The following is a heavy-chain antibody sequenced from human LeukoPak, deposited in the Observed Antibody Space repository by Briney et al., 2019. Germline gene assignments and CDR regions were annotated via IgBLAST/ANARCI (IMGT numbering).Heavy chain of an antibody. J-gene: IGHJ6*03. CDR1: GGSIFSYY. CDR3: ARHGYYYYMDV. V-gene: IGHV4-4*09. Sequence: SETLSLTCTVSGGSIFSYYWSWFRQPPGKGLEWIGYIYTSVSTNYDPSLKSRVTISIDTSKNQFSLKLSSVTAADTAVYYCARHGYYYYMDVWGKGTTVTVSS. CDR2: IYTSVST.